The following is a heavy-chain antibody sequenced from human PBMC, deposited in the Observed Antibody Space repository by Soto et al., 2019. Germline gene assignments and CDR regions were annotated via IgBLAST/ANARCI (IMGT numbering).Heavy chain of an antibody. Sequence: QVQLVQSGAEVKKPGASVKVSCKVSGYTLTELSMHWVRQAPGKGLEWMGGFDPEDGETIYAQKFQGRVTMTETTTTTTAKMGLGGWISEAAAVYYCATVLPGYWCGGSCYSFSNGSPPWGKGPLVPVS. CDR3: ATVLPGYWCGGSCYSFSNGSPP. CDR2: FDPEDGET. J-gene: IGHJ5*02. V-gene: IGHV1-24*01. CDR1: GYTLTELS. D-gene: IGHD2-15*01.